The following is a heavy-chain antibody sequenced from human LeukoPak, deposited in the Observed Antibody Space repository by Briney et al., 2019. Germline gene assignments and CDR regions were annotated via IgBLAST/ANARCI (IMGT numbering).Heavy chain of an antibody. CDR2: IRYDGSNK. V-gene: IGHV3-30*02. Sequence: TGGSLRLSCAASGFTFSSYGMHWVRQAPGKGLEWVAFIRYDGSNKYYADSVKGRFTISRDNSKNTLYLQMNSLRAEDTAVYYCAARYSGYDERDYWGQGTLVTVSS. D-gene: IGHD5-12*01. J-gene: IGHJ4*02. CDR3: AARYSGYDERDY. CDR1: GFTFSSYG.